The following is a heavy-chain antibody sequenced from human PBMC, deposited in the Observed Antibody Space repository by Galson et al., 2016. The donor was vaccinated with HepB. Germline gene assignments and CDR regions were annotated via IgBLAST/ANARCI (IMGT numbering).Heavy chain of an antibody. D-gene: IGHD3-22*01. CDR1: GGSIRSGTW. Sequence: SETLSLTCAVFGGSIRSGTWWGWVRQAPGKGLEWIGEIHYDGTTRYNPSLGSRVGISVDTSKNHYSLKLNFVTAADTAVYFCARSGTVYYYDSNGSYLDYWGQGILVTVAS. J-gene: IGHJ4*02. CDR3: ARSGTVYYYDSNGSYLDY. V-gene: IGHV4-4*02. CDR2: IHYDGTT.